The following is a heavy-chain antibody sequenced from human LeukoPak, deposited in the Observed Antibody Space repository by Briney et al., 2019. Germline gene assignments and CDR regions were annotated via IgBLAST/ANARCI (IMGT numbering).Heavy chain of an antibody. CDR1: GGSVYTSDYY. CDR3: ARVFDS. Sequence: SETLSLTCTVSGGSVYTSDYYWGWVRQPPGKGPEWIGDIFYSGKTNYNPSLKSRVSISIDTSKNQFSLKLTSVTAADTAVYYCARVFDSWGQGTLVTVSS. J-gene: IGHJ4*02. CDR2: IFYSGKT. V-gene: IGHV4-39*07.